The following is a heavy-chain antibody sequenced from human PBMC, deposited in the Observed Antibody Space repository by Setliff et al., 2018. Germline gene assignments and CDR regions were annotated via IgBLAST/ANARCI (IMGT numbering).Heavy chain of an antibody. CDR3: ARVGFRGVRSAYFDF. CDR1: GGAFTSHG. D-gene: IGHD3-10*01. J-gene: IGHJ4*02. Sequence: GASVKVSCKVSGGAFTSHGVSWVRQAPGQGLAWMGGIIPLSDITSYAQTLQCRVTITADKSTNTFNMELSSLRSEDTAVYYCARVGFRGVRSAYFDFWGQGTQVTVSS. CDR2: IIPLSDIT. V-gene: IGHV1-69*10.